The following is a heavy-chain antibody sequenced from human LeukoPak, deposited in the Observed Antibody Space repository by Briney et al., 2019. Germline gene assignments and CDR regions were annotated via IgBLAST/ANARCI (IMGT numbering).Heavy chain of an antibody. V-gene: IGHV5-51*01. CDR3: ARIAVAGTDRQYCFDY. J-gene: IGHJ4*02. D-gene: IGHD6-19*01. CDR1: GYGFTNYW. Sequence: GESLKISCRGSGYGFTNYWIGWVRQKPGKGLEWMGRIYAGDSDTRYSPSFQGQVTISADRSISTAYLQWSSLKAPDTAMYYCARIAVAGTDRQYCFDYWGQGTLVTVSS. CDR2: IYAGDSDT.